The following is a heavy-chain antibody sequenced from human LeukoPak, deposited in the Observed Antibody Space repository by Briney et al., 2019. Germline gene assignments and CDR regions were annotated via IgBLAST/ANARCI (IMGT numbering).Heavy chain of an antibody. Sequence: GESLKISCKGSNYTFSRHWIGWVRQTPEKGLEWMGIIYPSDSDTRYSPSFQGQVTISADKSISTAYLQWSSLKASDTAMYYCARGRYCSSTSCQNWFDPRGQGTLVTVSS. J-gene: IGHJ5*02. D-gene: IGHD2-2*01. CDR2: IYPSDSDT. V-gene: IGHV5-51*01. CDR3: ARGRYCSSTSCQNWFDP. CDR1: NYTFSRHW.